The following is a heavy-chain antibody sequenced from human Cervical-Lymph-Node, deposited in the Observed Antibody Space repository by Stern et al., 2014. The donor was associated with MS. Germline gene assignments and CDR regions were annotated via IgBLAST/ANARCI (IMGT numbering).Heavy chain of an antibody. V-gene: IGHV4-34*01. CDR3: ASLLSSSSSAYYYDVDV. D-gene: IGHD2-2*01. CDR2: VNHSGST. J-gene: IGHJ6*02. Sequence: QVQLQQWGAGLLKPSETLSLTCGGYDGPLSGYNWNWIRQSPGKGLEWIGEVNHSGSTNYSPSLKSRVTVSVDTSKNQFSLKLSSVTAADTAVYYCASLLSSSSSAYYYDVDVWGQGTTVTVSS. CDR1: DGPLSGYN.